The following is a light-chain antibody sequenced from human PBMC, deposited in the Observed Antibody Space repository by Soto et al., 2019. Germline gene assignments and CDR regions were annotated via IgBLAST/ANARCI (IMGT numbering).Light chain of an antibody. CDR1: QSVSTY. CDR2: DAS. Sequence: EIVLAQSPATLSLSPGERATLSCRTSQSVSTYLAWYQQKPGQAPRLLIYDASKMATGIPARFSGSGSGTDFTLTISSLEPEDFAVSYGQHRGNWPISFGQGTRLEIK. J-gene: IGKJ5*01. V-gene: IGKV3-11*01. CDR3: QHRGNWPIS.